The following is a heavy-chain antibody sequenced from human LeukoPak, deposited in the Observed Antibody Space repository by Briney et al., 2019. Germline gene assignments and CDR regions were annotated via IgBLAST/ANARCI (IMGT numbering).Heavy chain of an antibody. J-gene: IGHJ4*02. CDR2: ISSSGSTI. D-gene: IGHD5-18*01. Sequence: GGSLRLSCAASGFTFSSYSMKWVRQAPGKGLEWVSYISSSGSTIYYAESVKGRFTISRDNAKNSLYLQMNSLRAEDTAVYYCARGRGCSYDTDYWGQGTLVTVSS. CDR1: GFTFSSYS. V-gene: IGHV3-48*01. CDR3: ARGRGCSYDTDY.